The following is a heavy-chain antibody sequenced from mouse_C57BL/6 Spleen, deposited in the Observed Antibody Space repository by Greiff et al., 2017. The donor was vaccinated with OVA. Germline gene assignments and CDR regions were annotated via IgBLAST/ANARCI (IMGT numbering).Heavy chain of an antibody. CDR3: ARGGTTVRYFDV. J-gene: IGHJ1*03. CDR1: GYTFTDYY. CDR2: INPYNGGT. Sequence: VQLQQSGPVLVKPGASVKMSCKASGYTFTDYYMNWVKQSHGKSLEWIGVINPYNGGTSYNQKFKGKATLTVDKSSSTAYMELNSLTSEDSAVYYCARGGTTVRYFDVWGTGTTVTVSS. V-gene: IGHV1-19*01. D-gene: IGHD1-1*01.